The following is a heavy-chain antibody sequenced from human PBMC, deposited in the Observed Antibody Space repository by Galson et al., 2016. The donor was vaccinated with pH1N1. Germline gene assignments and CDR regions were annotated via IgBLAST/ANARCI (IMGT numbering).Heavy chain of an antibody. V-gene: IGHV3-53*05. D-gene: IGHD3-3*01. CDR1: GFTVSSNY. J-gene: IGHJ4*02. CDR3: ARVCSYDFWSGVGDCYFDY. CDR2: VYSGGNT. Sequence: LRLSCAASGFTVSSNYMSWVRQAPGKGLEWVSIVYSGGNTYYADSVKGRFTISRDNSNNTLYLQMNSLRAEDTAVYYCARVCSYDFWSGVGDCYFDYWGQGMLVTVSS.